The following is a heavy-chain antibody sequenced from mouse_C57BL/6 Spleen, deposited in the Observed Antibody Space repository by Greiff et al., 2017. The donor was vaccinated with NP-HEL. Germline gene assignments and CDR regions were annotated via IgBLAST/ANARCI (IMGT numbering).Heavy chain of an antibody. J-gene: IGHJ1*03. Sequence: LQESGPELVKPGASVKISCKASGYSFTDYNMNWVKQSTGKSLEWIGVINPNYGTTSYNQKFKGKATLTVDQSSSTAYMQLNSLTSEDSAVYYCARKSYSNYDYWYFDVWGTGTTVTVSS. CDR1: GYSFTDYN. V-gene: IGHV1-39*01. CDR3: ARKSYSNYDYWYFDV. D-gene: IGHD2-5*01. CDR2: INPNYGTT.